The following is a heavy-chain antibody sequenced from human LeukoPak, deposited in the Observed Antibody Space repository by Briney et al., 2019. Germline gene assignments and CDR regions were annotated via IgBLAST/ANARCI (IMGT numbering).Heavy chain of an antibody. V-gene: IGHV1-69*04. D-gene: IGHD5-18*01. CDR1: GGTFSSYA. CDR2: IIPIFGIA. CDR3: ARGQSGGYSYGSGYFDY. J-gene: IGHJ4*02. Sequence: SVKVSCKASGGTFSSYAISWVRQAPGQGLEWMGRIIPIFGIANYAQKFQGRVTITADKSTSTAYMELSSLRSEDAAVYYCARGQSGGYSYGSGYFDYWGQGTLVTVSS.